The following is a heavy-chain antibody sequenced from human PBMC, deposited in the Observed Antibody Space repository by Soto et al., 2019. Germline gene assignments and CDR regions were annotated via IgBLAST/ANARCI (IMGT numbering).Heavy chain of an antibody. J-gene: IGHJ4*02. CDR2: IGPYNGKT. Sequence: ASVKVSCKASGYAFSHYGISWVRLAPGQGLEWMGWIGPYNGKTNYAQKFQGRVTMTTNRFTSTAYMDLKSLTSDDTAVYYCARDRGNGSYYLGPYYFDYWGQGTLVTVSS. CDR3: ARDRGNGSYYLGPYYFDY. CDR1: GYAFSHYG. D-gene: IGHD1-26*01. V-gene: IGHV1-18*01.